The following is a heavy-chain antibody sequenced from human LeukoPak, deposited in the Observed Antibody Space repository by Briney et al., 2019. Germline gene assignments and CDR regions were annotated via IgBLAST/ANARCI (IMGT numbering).Heavy chain of an antibody. V-gene: IGHV3-9*01. CDR1: GFTFDDYA. CDR2: ISWNSGSI. D-gene: IGHD3-22*01. J-gene: IGHJ4*02. CDR3: AKSYYDSSGEFDY. Sequence: PGGSLRLSCAASGFTFDDYAMHWVRQAPGKGLEWVSGISWNSGSIGYADSVKGRFTISRDNAKNSLYLQMNSLRAEDTALYYCAKSYYDSSGEFDYWGQGTLVTVSS.